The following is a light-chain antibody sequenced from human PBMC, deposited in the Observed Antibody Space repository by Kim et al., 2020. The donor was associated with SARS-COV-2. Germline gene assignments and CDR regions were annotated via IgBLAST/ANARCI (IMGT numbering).Light chain of an antibody. CDR2: GKN. Sequence: LGQTVRITGQGDSMRNYYASWYQQKPRLAPVLVIYGKNNRPSGIPDRFSGSSSGNTASLTITGAQAEDEADYHCNSRYSRGNHWAFGGGTQLNVL. V-gene: IGLV3-19*01. CDR3: NSRYSRGNHWA. J-gene: IGLJ3*02. CDR1: SMRNYY.